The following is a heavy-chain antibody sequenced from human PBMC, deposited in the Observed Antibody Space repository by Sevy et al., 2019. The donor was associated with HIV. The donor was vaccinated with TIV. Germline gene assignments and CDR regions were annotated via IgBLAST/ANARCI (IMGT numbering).Heavy chain of an antibody. CDR2: ISYDGSNK. Sequence: GGSQRLSCAASGFTFSSYAMHWVRQAPGKGLEWVAVISYDGSNKYHADSVKGRFTISRDNSKNTVYLQMNSLRAEDTAVYYCARAPLRAVAPDYWGQGTLVTVSS. CDR1: GFTFSSYA. V-gene: IGHV3-30-3*01. J-gene: IGHJ4*02. CDR3: ARAPLRAVAPDY. D-gene: IGHD6-19*01.